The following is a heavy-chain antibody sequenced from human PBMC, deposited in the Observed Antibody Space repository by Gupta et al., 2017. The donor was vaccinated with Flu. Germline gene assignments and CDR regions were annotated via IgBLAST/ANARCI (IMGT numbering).Heavy chain of an antibody. Sequence: QAPGKGLGWVSGISGSGGSTYYADSVKGRFTITRDNSKHTLFLQMHSLRAEDTAVYYCAKSKTWLHYYSMDVWGQGTTVTVSS. J-gene: IGHJ6*02. CDR2: ISGSGGST. CDR3: AKSKTWLHYYSMDV. D-gene: IGHD5-12*01. V-gene: IGHV3-23*01.